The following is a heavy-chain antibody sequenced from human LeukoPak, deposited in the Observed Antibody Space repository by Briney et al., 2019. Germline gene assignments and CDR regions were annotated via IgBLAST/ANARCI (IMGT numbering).Heavy chain of an antibody. CDR2: ISVSGGSV. CDR3: DEQGREQRYGLTEY. J-gene: IGHJ4*02. CDR1: GFTFSSYA. Sequence: PGGSLRLSSAASGFTFSSYAMSWVRQAPGKGLEWVSVISVSGGSVYYADSVKGRFTISRDNSKNTLYLQMNSLRVEDTAVYYWDEQGREQRYGLTEYWRQGTLVTVSS. D-gene: IGHD5-18*01. V-gene: IGHV3-23*01.